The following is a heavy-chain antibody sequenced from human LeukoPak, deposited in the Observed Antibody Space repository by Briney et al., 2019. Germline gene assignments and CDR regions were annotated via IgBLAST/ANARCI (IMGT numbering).Heavy chain of an antibody. V-gene: IGHV3-23*01. CDR3: AKGIGRTGSSGNLDFRRSVGWDAFDV. J-gene: IGHJ3*01. Sequence: GGSLRLSCAGSGFTFSDYAMSWVRQAPGKGLEWVSAIGSRGVSAYYADSVKGRFSISRDNSKNTVYLQMNSLRAEDTAVYFCAKGIGRTGSSGNLDFRRSVGWDAFDVWGQGTLVTVSS. CDR1: GFTFSDYA. CDR2: IGSRGVSA. D-gene: IGHD3-10*01.